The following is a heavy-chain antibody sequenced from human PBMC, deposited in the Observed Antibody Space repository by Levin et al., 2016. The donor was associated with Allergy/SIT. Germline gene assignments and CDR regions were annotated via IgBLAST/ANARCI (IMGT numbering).Heavy chain of an antibody. CDR2: IDWNGGSK. V-gene: IGHV3-20*04. CDR1: GFAFDGYS. CDR3: ASGYDGSSRSEY. D-gene: IGHD2-2*01. J-gene: IGHJ4*02. Sequence: GESLKISCAASGFAFDGYSMSWIRQAPGKGLEWVSGIDWNGGSKGYADSVRGRFTISRDNAKNSLFLQMNSLRAEDTALYYCASGYDGSSRSEYWGQGTQVTVSS.